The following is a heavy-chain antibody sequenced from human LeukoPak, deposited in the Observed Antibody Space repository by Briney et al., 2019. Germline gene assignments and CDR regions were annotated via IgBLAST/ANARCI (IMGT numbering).Heavy chain of an antibody. D-gene: IGHD3-22*01. V-gene: IGHV4-34*01. J-gene: IGHJ4*02. CDR1: GGSFSDYY. CDR3: ASLSSGYYCYY. CDR2: LNHSGST. Sequence: SETLSLTCPVYGGSFSDYYWSCIRQPPGKGLEWIGELNHSGSTNYNPSLKSRVPISLHTSKNQFSMKLSYVTPADPAEYCCASLSSGYYCYYWWQGTL.